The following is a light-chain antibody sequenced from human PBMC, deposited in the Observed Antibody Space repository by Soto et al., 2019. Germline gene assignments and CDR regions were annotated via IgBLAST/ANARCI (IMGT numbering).Light chain of an antibody. V-gene: IGKV3-20*01. J-gene: IGKJ3*01. CDR2: GAS. Sequence: EVVLTQSPGTLSLSPGERATLSCRASQSVSSSYLAWYQQKPGQAPRLLIYGASSRATGIPDRFSGSGSGTDFILTISRLEPEDFVVYYCQQYGSSPLTFGPGTKVDIK. CDR3: QQYGSSPLT. CDR1: QSVSSSY.